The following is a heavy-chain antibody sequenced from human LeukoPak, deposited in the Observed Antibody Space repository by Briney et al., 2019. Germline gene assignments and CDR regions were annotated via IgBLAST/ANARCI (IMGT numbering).Heavy chain of an antibody. J-gene: IGHJ3*02. D-gene: IGHD3-10*01. Sequence: GGSLRLSCAASGFTVSSNYMSSVRQAPGKGLEWVSVIYSGGSTYYADSVKGRFTTSRDNSKKTLYLQMNCLRAEGTAVYYCARVVVTMVRGVIITDAFDIWGQGTMVTVSS. V-gene: IGHV3-53*01. CDR1: GFTVSSNY. CDR2: IYSGGST. CDR3: ARVVVTMVRGVIITDAFDI.